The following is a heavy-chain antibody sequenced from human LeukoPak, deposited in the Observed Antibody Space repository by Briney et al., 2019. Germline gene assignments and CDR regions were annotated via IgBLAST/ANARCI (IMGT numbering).Heavy chain of an antibody. V-gene: IGHV3-53*01. CDR2: IYSGDTT. Sequence: GGSLRLSCAASGFTVSSNYTSWVRQAPGKGLEWVSLIYSGDTTYYADSVKGRFTISRDNSKNTLYLQMNSLGAEDTAVYYCARDLAAPYGNWFDPWGQGTLVTVSS. CDR1: GFTVSSNY. D-gene: IGHD6-6*01. CDR3: ARDLAAPYGNWFDP. J-gene: IGHJ5*02.